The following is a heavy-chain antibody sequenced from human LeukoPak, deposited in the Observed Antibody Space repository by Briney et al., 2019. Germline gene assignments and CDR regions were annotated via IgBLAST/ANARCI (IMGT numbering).Heavy chain of an antibody. CDR1: GYSISGGYD. D-gene: IGHD2-15*01. CDR3: TRDLRGYCSGGRCGTDSYYYGMDV. Sequence: SETLSLTCDVSGYSISGGYDWGWIRQPPGKGLEWIGTIYQSGTTYYNLSLESRVTISVDKLKNQFSLKLSSLTAADTAIYYCTRDLRGYCSGGRCGTDSYYYGMDVWGKGITVTVSS. CDR2: IYQSGTT. J-gene: IGHJ6*04. V-gene: IGHV4-38-2*01.